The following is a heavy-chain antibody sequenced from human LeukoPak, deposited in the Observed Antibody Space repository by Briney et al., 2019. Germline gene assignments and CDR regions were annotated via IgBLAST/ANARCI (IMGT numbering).Heavy chain of an antibody. V-gene: IGHV3-23*01. CDR1: GFTFSSYA. D-gene: IGHD3-10*01. Sequence: GGSLRLSCAASGFTFSSYAMSWVRQAPGKGLERVTAISGSGGSTYYADSVKGRFTISRDNSKNTLYLQMNSLRAEDTAVYYCAKDRLYYYGSGSLNWFDPWGQGTLVTVSS. J-gene: IGHJ5*02. CDR3: AKDRLYYYGSGSLNWFDP. CDR2: ISGSGGST.